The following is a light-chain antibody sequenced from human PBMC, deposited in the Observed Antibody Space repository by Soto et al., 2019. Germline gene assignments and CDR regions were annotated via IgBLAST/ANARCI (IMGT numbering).Light chain of an antibody. CDR2: DVS. V-gene: IGLV2-14*01. J-gene: IGLJ1*01. Sequence: QSALTQPASVSGSPGQSIAISCTGTSSDVGGYNYVSWYQQHPGKAPKLMIYDVSNRPSGVSNHFSGSKSGNTASLTIFGLQAEDEADYYCSSYTSSSTLYVFGTGTKVTVL. CDR1: SSDVGGYNY. CDR3: SSYTSSSTLYV.